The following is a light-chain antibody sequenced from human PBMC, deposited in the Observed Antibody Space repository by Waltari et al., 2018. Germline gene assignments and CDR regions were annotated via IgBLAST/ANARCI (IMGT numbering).Light chain of an antibody. CDR2: YTD. CDR3: AAWYDNLSAWV. Sequence: QSVLTQPPSASGTPGQRVTISCSGGNSNIGNGFVNGFQQVPGQAPKLLIYYTDQRPSGVPDRFSASKSGSSASLAISELRSEDEADYYCAAWYDNLSAWVFGGGTRLTVL. J-gene: IGLJ3*02. V-gene: IGLV1-47*02. CDR1: NSNIGNGF.